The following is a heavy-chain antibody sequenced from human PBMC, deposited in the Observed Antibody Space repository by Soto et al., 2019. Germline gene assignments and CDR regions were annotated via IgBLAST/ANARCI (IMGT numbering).Heavy chain of an antibody. CDR2: IYHSRST. V-gene: IGHV4-4*02. J-gene: IGHJ4*02. Sequence: QVQLRQSGPGMVRPSGTLSLTCVVSGTSISSTFWWTWVRQSPGKGLEWIGEIYHSRSTNYNPSLKSRVTISVDKSNNQFSLELRAVTAADTAMYYCATLPPRIVVVKTEIPTWGQGTLVIVSS. CDR3: ATLPPRIVVVKTEIPT. D-gene: IGHD2-21*01. CDR1: GTSISSTFW.